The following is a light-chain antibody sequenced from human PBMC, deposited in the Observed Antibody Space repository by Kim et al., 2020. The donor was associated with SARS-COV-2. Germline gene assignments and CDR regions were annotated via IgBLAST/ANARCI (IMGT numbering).Light chain of an antibody. Sequence: SVGDRVTITCRASQSISSYLNWYQQKPGKAPKLLIYAASSLQCGVPSRFSGCGSGTDFTLTISSLQPEDFATYYCQQSYSTPPVTFGQGTRLEIK. CDR2: AAS. V-gene: IGKV1-39*01. CDR1: QSISSY. CDR3: QQSYSTPPVT. J-gene: IGKJ5*01.